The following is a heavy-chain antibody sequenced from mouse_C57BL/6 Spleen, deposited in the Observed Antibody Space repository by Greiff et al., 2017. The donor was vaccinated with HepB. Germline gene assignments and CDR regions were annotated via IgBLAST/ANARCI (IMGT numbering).Heavy chain of an antibody. Sequence: EVMLVESGGGLVKPGGSLKLSCAASRFTFSDYGMHWVRQAPEKGLEWVAYISSGSSTIYYADTVKGRFTISRDNAKNTLFLQMTSLRSEDTAMYYCARNWDYWGQGTTLTVSS. D-gene: IGHD4-1*01. J-gene: IGHJ2*01. CDR3: ARNWDY. V-gene: IGHV5-17*01. CDR1: RFTFSDYG. CDR2: ISSGSSTI.